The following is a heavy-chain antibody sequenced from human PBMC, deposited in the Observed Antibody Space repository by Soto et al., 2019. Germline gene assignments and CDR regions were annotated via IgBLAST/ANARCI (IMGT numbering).Heavy chain of an antibody. CDR3: ARNPTDLWNGYYLDF. Sequence: SETLSLTCTVSGDPMSSHYWNWIRQTPGKGLEWIGYIHYTGSTSYNPSLESRVTIWLDASRTRFSLKFSSVTAADTAFYYCARNPTDLWNGYYLDFWGQGALVTVSS. D-gene: IGHD3-3*01. CDR1: GDPMSSHY. J-gene: IGHJ4*02. CDR2: IHYTGST. V-gene: IGHV4-59*11.